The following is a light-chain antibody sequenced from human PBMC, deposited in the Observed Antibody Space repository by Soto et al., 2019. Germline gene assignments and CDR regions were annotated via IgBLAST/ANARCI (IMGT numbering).Light chain of an antibody. CDR3: QQYNSYCLCT. CDR1: QSISSW. CDR2: DAS. Sequence: DIQMTQSPSTLSASVGDRVTITCRASQSISSWLAWYQQKPGKAPKLLIYDASSLESGVPSRFSGSGSGTGFNLAISSMQHDDFATYYCQQYNSYCLCTCGQGTELEIK. V-gene: IGKV1-5*01. J-gene: IGKJ2*02.